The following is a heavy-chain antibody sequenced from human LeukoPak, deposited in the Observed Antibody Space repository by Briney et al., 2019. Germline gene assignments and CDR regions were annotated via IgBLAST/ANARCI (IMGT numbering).Heavy chain of an antibody. V-gene: IGHV1-46*01. D-gene: IGHD6-13*01. Sequence: ASVKVSCKASGYTFTNYYMHWVRQGSGQGLEWMGIINPSGGSTSYAQKFQGRVTMTRDMSTSTVYMELSSLRSEDTAVYYCARGNGIAAAGMDYWGQGTLVTVSS. J-gene: IGHJ4*02. CDR1: GYTFTNYY. CDR3: ARGNGIAAAGMDY. CDR2: INPSGGST.